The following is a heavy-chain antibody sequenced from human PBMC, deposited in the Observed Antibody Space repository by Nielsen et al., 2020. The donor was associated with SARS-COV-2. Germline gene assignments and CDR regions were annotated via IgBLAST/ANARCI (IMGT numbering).Heavy chain of an antibody. D-gene: IGHD6-19*01. CDR1: GYTFTSYD. CDR2: MNPNSGNT. J-gene: IGHJ5*02. CDR3: ARGAQQWLADS. Sequence: ASVKVSCKASGYTFTSYDINWVRQATGQGLEWMGWMNPNSGNTGYAQKFQGRVTTTRDMSVNTAYMELSGLTSDDTAVYYCARGAQQWLADSWGQGTLVTVSS. V-gene: IGHV1-8*01.